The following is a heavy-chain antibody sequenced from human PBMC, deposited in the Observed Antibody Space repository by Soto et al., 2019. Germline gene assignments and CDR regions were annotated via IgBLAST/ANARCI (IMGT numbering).Heavy chain of an antibody. CDR2: ISSSSSYI. CDR3: ARVLADSFDY. Sequence: LRLSCAASGFTFSSYAMSWVRQAPGKGLEWVSAISSSSSYIYYADSVKGRFTISRDNAKNSLYLQMNSLRAEDTAVYYCARVLADSFDYWGQGTLVTVSS. V-gene: IGHV3-21*01. CDR1: GFTFSSYA. J-gene: IGHJ4*02. D-gene: IGHD2-15*01.